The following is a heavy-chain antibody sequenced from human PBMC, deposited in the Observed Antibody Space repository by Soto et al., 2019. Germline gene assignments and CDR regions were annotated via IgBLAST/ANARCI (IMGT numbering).Heavy chain of an antibody. Sequence: SETLSLTCAVYGGSFSGYYWSRIRQPPGKGLEWIGEINHSGSTNYNPSLKSRVTISVDTSKNQFSLKLSSVTAADAAVYYCARGARPLEWLWGEYYYYGMDVWGQGTTVTVSS. J-gene: IGHJ6*02. D-gene: IGHD3-3*01. V-gene: IGHV4-34*01. CDR3: ARGARPLEWLWGEYYYYGMDV. CDR2: INHSGST. CDR1: GGSFSGYY.